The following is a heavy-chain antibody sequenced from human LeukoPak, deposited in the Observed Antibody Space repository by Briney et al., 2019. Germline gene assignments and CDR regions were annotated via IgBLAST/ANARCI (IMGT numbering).Heavy chain of an antibody. CDR3: ARDLGIAAAGKIGYNWFDP. Sequence: PSETLSLTCTVSGGSISSYYWSWIRQPAGKGLEWIGRIYTSGSTNYNPSLKSRVTMSVDTSKNQFSLKLSSVTAADTAVYYCARDLGIAAAGKIGYNWFDPWGQGTLVTVSS. V-gene: IGHV4-4*07. J-gene: IGHJ5*02. CDR2: IYTSGST. D-gene: IGHD6-13*01. CDR1: GGSISSYY.